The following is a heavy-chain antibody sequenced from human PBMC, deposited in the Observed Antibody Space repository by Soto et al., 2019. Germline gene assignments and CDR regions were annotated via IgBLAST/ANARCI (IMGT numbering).Heavy chain of an antibody. CDR3: AKDLYSNSWPPFVH. D-gene: IGHD6-13*01. V-gene: IGHV3-23*01. CDR1: GFTFSNYA. J-gene: IGHJ4*02. CDR2: ISGSGGST. Sequence: LRLSCAASGFTFSNYAMSWVRQAPGKGLEWVSAISGSGGSTYYADSVKGRFTISRDNSKNTLYLQVNSLRAEDTAVHYCAKDLYSNSWPPFVHWGQAPLVTVSS.